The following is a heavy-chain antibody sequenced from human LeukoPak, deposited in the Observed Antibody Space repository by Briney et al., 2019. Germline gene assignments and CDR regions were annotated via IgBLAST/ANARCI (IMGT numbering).Heavy chain of an antibody. J-gene: IGHJ3*02. D-gene: IGHD1-26*01. CDR3: ARDGAYSGSFAFDI. V-gene: IGHV1-2*02. CDR1: GYTFTGYY. CDR2: INPNSGGT. Sequence: GASVKVSCKASGYTFTGYYMHWVRQAPGQGLEWMGWINPNSGGTNYAQKFQGRVTMTRDTSISTAYMELSSLRSEDTAVYYCARDGAYSGSFAFDIWGQGTMVTVSS.